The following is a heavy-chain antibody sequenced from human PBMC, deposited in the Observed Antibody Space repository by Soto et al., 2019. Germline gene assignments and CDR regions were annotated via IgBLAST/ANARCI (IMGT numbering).Heavy chain of an antibody. CDR2: VSYDGSKT. CDR1: GFTFRSFS. V-gene: IGHV3-30*04. J-gene: IGHJ5*01. D-gene: IGHD1-26*01. Sequence: QVELVESGGGVVQPGRSLRASCSASGFTFRSFSMHWVRQAPGKGLEWVATVSYDGSKTYYAGSVRGRFTISRDNSKNTLYLQMNGLRVEGTAKYFCAKDGRRVGPTLNWLDSWGQGTQVTVTS. CDR3: AKDGRRVGPTLNWLDS.